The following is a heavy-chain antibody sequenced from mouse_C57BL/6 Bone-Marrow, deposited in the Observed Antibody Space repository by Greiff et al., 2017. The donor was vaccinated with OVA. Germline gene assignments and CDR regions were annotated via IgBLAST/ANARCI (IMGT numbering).Heavy chain of an antibody. D-gene: IGHD1-1*01. V-gene: IGHV14-4*01. Sequence: EVKLEESGAELVRPGASVKLSCTASGFNIKDDYMHWVKQRPEQGLEWIGWIDPENGDTEYASKFQGKATITADTSSNTAYLQLSSLTSEDTAVYYCTTRDYGSSPFAYWGQGTLVTVSA. CDR1: GFNIKDDY. CDR2: IDPENGDT. CDR3: TTRDYGSSPFAY. J-gene: IGHJ3*01.